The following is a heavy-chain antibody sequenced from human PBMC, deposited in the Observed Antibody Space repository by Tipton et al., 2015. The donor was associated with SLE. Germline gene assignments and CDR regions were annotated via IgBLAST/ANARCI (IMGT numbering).Heavy chain of an antibody. CDR3: ARTFRRYGDFGY. CDR2: INEDGSER. D-gene: IGHD4-17*01. CDR1: GFPFSNFW. J-gene: IGHJ4*02. V-gene: IGHV3-7*01. Sequence: SLRLSCAVSGFPFSNFWMSWVRQAPGKGLEWVANINEDGSERDHVDSVKGRFTVSRDNAKNLLYLQMNRLRPEDTAVYYCARTFRRYGDFGYWGQGTLVTVSS.